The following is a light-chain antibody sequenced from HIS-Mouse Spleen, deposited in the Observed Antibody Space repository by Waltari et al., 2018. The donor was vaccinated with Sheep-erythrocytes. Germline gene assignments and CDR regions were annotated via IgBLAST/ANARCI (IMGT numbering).Light chain of an antibody. CDR1: SSDVGSYNL. Sequence: QSALTQPASVSGSPGQSITISCTGTSSDVGSYNLVSWYQQHPGKAPKLMIYEGRKRPSGVSNRFSGSKSGNTASLTISGLQAADEADYYCCSYAGSSTPWVFGGGTKLTVL. V-gene: IGLV2-23*01. CDR3: CSYAGSSTPWV. J-gene: IGLJ3*02. CDR2: EGR.